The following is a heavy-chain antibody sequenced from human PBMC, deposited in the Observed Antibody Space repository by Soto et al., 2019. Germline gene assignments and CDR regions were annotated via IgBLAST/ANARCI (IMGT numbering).Heavy chain of an antibody. Sequence: PSGTXSLTCTFSVVSSIIDGYYWSWIRQHPGKGLEYIGYIYYSGDTYYTPSLERRVTISVDTSDNHFSLHLSSVTAADTAVYYCERENYKSDYPHNCLDPCGPRPLVTV. J-gene: IGHJ5*02. CDR2: IYYSGDT. D-gene: IGHD3-10*01. CDR1: VVSSIIDGYY. CDR3: ERENYKSDYPHNCLDP. V-gene: IGHV4-31*03.